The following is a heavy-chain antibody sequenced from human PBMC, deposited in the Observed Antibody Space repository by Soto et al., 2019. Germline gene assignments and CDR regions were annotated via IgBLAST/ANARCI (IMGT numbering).Heavy chain of an antibody. J-gene: IGHJ5*02. D-gene: IGHD5-12*01. CDR3: ARGRSNAFSTSPPPWFDH. CDR2: IGTLRDT. V-gene: IGHV3-13*01. Sequence: QPGGSLRLSCVTSGFTFSAFDMHWVRQAAGKGLEWVSGIGTLRDTYYTGSVKGRFTISSDNAKNSLYLQMNSLTDGDTAVYFCARGRSNAFSTSPPPWFDHWGQGTLVTVSS. CDR1: GFTFSAFD.